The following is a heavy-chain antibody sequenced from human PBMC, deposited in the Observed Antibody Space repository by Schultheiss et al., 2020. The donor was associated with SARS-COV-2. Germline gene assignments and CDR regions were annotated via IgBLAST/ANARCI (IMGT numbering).Heavy chain of an antibody. V-gene: IGHV1-2*02. Sequence: ASVKVSCKASGYILTDYYMHWVRQTPGQGLEWMGWINPNSGGTNYAQKFQGRVTMTRDTSISTAYMELSRLRSDDTAVYYCARDFGKQQPGVHWGQGTLVTVSS. CDR3: ARDFGKQQPGVH. J-gene: IGHJ4*02. D-gene: IGHD6-13*01. CDR2: INPNSGGT. CDR1: GYILTDYY.